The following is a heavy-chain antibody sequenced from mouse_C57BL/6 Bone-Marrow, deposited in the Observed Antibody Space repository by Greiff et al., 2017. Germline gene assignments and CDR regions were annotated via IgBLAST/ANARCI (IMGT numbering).Heavy chain of an antibody. J-gene: IGHJ1*03. D-gene: IGHD1-1*01. CDR2: ILPSIGRT. Sequence: VQLVESGSELRSPGSSVKLSCKDFDSEVFPIAYMSWVRQKPGHGFEWIGGILPSIGRTIYGEKFEDKATLDADTLSNTAYLELNSLTSEDSAIYYCARGTYGSSYGDWYCDVWGTGTTVTVSS. CDR3: ARGTYGSSYGDWYCDV. CDR1: DSEVFPIAY. V-gene: IGHV15-2*01.